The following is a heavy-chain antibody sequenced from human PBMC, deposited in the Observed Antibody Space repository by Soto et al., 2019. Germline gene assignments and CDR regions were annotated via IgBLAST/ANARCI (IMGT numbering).Heavy chain of an antibody. Sequence: TLSLTCTVSGGSISSYYWSWIRQPPGKGLEWIGYIYYSGSTNYNPSLKGRVTISVDTSKNQFSLKLSSVTAADTAVYYCASVIVGAPYFDYWGQGTLVTVSS. J-gene: IGHJ4*02. D-gene: IGHD1-26*01. CDR1: GGSISSYY. CDR2: IYYSGST. CDR3: ASVIVGAPYFDY. V-gene: IGHV4-59*01.